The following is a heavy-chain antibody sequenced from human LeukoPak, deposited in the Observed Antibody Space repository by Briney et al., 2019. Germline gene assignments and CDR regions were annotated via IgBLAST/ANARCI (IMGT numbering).Heavy chain of an antibody. D-gene: IGHD2-2*01. Sequence: PSETLSLTCAVYGGSFSGYYWSWIRQPPGKGLEWIGEINHSGSTNYNPSLKSRVTISVDTSKNQFSLKLSSVTAADTAVYYCARAYCSSTSCYVYFDYWGQGTLVTVSS. CDR1: GGSFSGYY. V-gene: IGHV4-34*01. J-gene: IGHJ4*02. CDR3: ARAYCSSTSCYVYFDY. CDR2: INHSGST.